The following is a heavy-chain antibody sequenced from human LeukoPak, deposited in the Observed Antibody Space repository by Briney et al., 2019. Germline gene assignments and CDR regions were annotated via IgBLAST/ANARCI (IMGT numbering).Heavy chain of an antibody. CDR3: ARESYDSSGYYYGGGFDY. CDR2: IYSDAT. CDR1: GFTFSSYW. D-gene: IGHD3-22*01. V-gene: IGHV3-74*01. Sequence: GGSLRLSCAASGFTFSSYWIHWVRHAPGKGLVWVSRIYSDATYYAYSVKGRFTISRDNAKNTLYLQMNSLRAEDTAVYYCARESYDSSGYYYGGGFDYWGQGTLVTVSS. J-gene: IGHJ4*02.